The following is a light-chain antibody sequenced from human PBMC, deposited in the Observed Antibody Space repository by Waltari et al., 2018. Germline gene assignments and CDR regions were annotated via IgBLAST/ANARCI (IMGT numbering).Light chain of an antibody. V-gene: IGKV3-11*01. CDR3: QHRSNWLSWT. CDR2: DTF. J-gene: IGKJ1*01. CDR1: ESINIY. Sequence: DIVFTQSPATLSLSQGDTATLLCRANESINIYLAWYQQKSGQAPRLLIYDTFDRAAGIPARFRGSGSGTDFTLTISSLEPEDFAVYYCQHRSNWLSWTFGQGTKVEIK.